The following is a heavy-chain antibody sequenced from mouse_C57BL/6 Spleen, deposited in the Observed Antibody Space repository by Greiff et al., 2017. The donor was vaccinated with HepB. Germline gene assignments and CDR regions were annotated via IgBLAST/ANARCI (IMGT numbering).Heavy chain of an antibody. J-gene: IGHJ1*03. CDR1: GYAFSSSW. Sequence: VQLQQSGPELVKPGASVKISCKASGYAFSSSWMNWVKQRPGKGLEWIGRIYPGDGDTNYNGKFKGKATLTADKSSNTAYMQLSSLTSEDSAVYFCARAGDYYGSSYGYFDVWGTGTTVTVSS. CDR3: ARAGDYYGSSYGYFDV. D-gene: IGHD1-1*01. CDR2: IYPGDGDT. V-gene: IGHV1-82*01.